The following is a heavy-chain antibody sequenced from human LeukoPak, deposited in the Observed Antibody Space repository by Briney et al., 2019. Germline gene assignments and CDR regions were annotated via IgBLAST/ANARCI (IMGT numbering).Heavy chain of an antibody. CDR3: ARGRRRDGYNRTQYYYYYYMDV. CDR2: IYYSGST. D-gene: IGHD5-24*01. CDR1: GGSISSSSYY. J-gene: IGHJ6*03. Sequence: SETLSLTCTVSGGSISSSSYYWGWIRQPPGKGLEWIGSIYYSGSTYYNPSLKSRVTISVDTSKNQFSLKLSSVTAADTAVYYCARGRRRDGYNRTQYYYYYYMDVWGKGTTVTVSS. V-gene: IGHV4-39*07.